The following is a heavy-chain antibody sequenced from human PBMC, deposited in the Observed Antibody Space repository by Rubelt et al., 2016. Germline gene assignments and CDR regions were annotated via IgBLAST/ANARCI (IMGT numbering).Heavy chain of an antibody. J-gene: IGHJ5*02. Sequence: EVQLVQSGAEVKKPGESLRISCKGSGYSFTSYWISWVRQMPGKGLEWLGRIAPSDSYPNYSPSVQGHVTISADKSISTAYLQWSSLKASYTAMYYCARIPGSGCSEINWFDPWGQGTLVTVSS. CDR2: IAPSDSYP. D-gene: IGHD3-10*01. CDR1: GYSFTSYW. CDR3: ARIPGSGCSEINWFDP. V-gene: IGHV5-10-1*03.